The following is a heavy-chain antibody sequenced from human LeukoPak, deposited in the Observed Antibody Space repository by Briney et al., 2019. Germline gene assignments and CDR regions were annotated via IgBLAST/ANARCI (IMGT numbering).Heavy chain of an antibody. Sequence: GGSLRLSXAASGFTFRTYSMNWVRQAPGKGLEWVSSISSGSSFIYYADSVKGRFTISRDNAKNSLFLQMNGLRAEDTAVYYCARESSGYFYWGQGTLVTVSS. CDR2: ISSGSSFI. CDR1: GFTFRTYS. CDR3: ARESSGYFY. D-gene: IGHD3-22*01. J-gene: IGHJ4*02. V-gene: IGHV3-21*01.